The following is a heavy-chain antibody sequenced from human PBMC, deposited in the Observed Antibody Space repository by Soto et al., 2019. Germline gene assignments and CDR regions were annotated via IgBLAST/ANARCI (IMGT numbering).Heavy chain of an antibody. CDR1: GGSFSGYY. J-gene: IGHJ3*02. CDR2: INHSGST. D-gene: IGHD3-3*01. CDR3: ARLALRFHGAFDI. V-gene: IGHV4-34*01. Sequence: QVQLQQWGAGLLKPSETLSLTCAVYGGSFSGYYWSWIRQPPGKGLGWIGEINHSGSTNYNPSLNSRVTISVDTSKNQFSLKLSSVTAADTAVYYCARLALRFHGAFDIWGQGTMVTVSS.